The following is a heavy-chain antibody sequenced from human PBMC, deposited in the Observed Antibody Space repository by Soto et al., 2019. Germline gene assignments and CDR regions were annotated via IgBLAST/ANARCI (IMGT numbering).Heavy chain of an antibody. V-gene: IGHV4-61*08. J-gene: IGHJ4*02. D-gene: IGHD2-15*01. CDR2: IYYSGST. Sequence: SETLSLTCTVSGGSISSGDYYWSWIRQPPGKGLEWIGYIYYSGSTNYNPSVKGRFTISRDNAKNTLYLQMNSLRAEDTAVYYCARVYCSGGSCYHLDYWGQGTLVTVSS. CDR3: ARVYCSGGSCYHLDY. CDR1: GGSISSGDYY.